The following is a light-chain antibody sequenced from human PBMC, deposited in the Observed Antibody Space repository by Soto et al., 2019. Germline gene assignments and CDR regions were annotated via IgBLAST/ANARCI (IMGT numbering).Light chain of an antibody. CDR1: QSVDSTF. V-gene: IGKV3-20*01. CDR3: QQYMSSVT. J-gene: IGKJ1*01. CDR2: GAS. Sequence: EIVLTQSPGSLSLSPGQRATLSCRASQSVDSTFFAWYQKKPGQAPRLLIYGASKRDTGVPDSFSGSGSGTDFTLTISRLEPEDLAVYYCQQYMSSVTFGQGTKVE.